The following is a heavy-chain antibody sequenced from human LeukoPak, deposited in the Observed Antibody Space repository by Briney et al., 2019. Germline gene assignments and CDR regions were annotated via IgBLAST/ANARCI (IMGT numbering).Heavy chain of an antibody. Sequence: GGSLRLSCAASGFTFSSYSMNWVRQAPGKGLEWVSSISSSSSYIYYADSVKGRFTISRDNAKNSLYLQMNSLRAEDTAVYYCARYGYIAAGGYYGMDVWGQGTTVTVSS. V-gene: IGHV3-21*01. CDR1: GFTFSSYS. CDR2: ISSSSSYI. CDR3: ARYGYIAAGGYYGMDV. D-gene: IGHD6-25*01. J-gene: IGHJ6*02.